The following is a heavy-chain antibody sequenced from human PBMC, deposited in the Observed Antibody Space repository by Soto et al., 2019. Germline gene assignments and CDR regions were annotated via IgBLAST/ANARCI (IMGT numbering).Heavy chain of an antibody. D-gene: IGHD6-13*01. CDR1: GGSFIGYY. CDR2: INHSGST. V-gene: IGHV4-34*01. Sequence: PSETLSLTCAFYGGSFIGYYWRWIRQHPGKGLEWLGEINHSGSTNYNPSLKSRVTISVDTSKNQFSLKLSYVTAADTAVYYCARVGSSWYYGMDVWGQGTTVTVSS. J-gene: IGHJ6*02. CDR3: ARVGSSWYYGMDV.